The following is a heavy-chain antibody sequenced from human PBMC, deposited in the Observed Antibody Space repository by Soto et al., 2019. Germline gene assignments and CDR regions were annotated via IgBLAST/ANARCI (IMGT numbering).Heavy chain of an antibody. V-gene: IGHV4-4*07. CDR2: IYTCARI. Sequence: SETLSLICSVSGADINTYSWKWIRQAAGKGLEWIGRIYTCARINYNPPLKGRVTLSKDTSTNQGSMKLATVTAEDTDLYDCGRDREDWYDFSHGMDVWGQGTPVPVS. D-gene: IGHD3-9*01. J-gene: IGHJ6*02. CDR3: GRDREDWYDFSHGMDV. CDR1: GADINTYS.